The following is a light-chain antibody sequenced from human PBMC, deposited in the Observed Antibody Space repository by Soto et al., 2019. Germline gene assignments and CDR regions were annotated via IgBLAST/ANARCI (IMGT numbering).Light chain of an antibody. CDR1: KSDIGVYDF. J-gene: IGLJ1*01. CDR3: KSYAGSNTYV. CDR2: EVV. Sequence: QSVLTQPPSASGSPGQSVTISCTGTKSDIGVYDFVSWYQHHPGKAPRLIIYEVVQRPSGVPDRFSGSKSGNTASLTVSGLQAADEAEYFCKSYAGSNTYVFGSGTKVTVL. V-gene: IGLV2-8*01.